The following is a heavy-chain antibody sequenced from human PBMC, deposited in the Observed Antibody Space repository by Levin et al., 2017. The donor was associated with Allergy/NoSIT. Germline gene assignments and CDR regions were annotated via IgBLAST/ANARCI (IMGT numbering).Heavy chain of an antibody. Sequence: SQTLSLTCTVSDGSISNFYWHWIRQTPGKGLEWIGYVDHTGNTNYHSSLQSRVSISIDMSKNLFSLNMNSVTAADTAIYYCARDPAVARVVYAFDIWGQGTKVSVSS. D-gene: IGHD2-15*01. V-gene: IGHV4-59*01. CDR2: VDHTGNT. CDR1: DGSISNFY. J-gene: IGHJ3*02. CDR3: ARDPAVARVVYAFDI.